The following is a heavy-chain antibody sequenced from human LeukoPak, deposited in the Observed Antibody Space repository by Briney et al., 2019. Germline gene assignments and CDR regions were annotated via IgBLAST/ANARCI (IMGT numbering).Heavy chain of an antibody. V-gene: IGHV3-48*03. J-gene: IGHJ4*02. CDR1: GFSFSNYE. CDR3: ARDGPAYCGGDCYSGY. D-gene: IGHD2-21*02. CDR2: ISTTGNTI. Sequence: GGSLRLSCAASGFSFSNYEMNWVRQAPGKGLEWVSYISTTGNTIYYADSVQGRFSISRDNAKNSLYLQMNSLRAEDTALYYCARDGPAYCGGDCYSGYWGQGTLVTVSS.